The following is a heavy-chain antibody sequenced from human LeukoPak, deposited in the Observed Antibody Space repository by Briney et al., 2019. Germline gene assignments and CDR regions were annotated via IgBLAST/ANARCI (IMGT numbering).Heavy chain of an antibody. D-gene: IGHD3-10*01. CDR1: GGSISSSSYY. CDR3: ARRRLLWFGELLGSPYYYYGMDV. J-gene: IGHJ6*02. Sequence: SETLSLTCTVSGGSISSSSYYWGWIRQPPGKGLEWIGSIYYSGSTYYNPSLKSRVTISVDTSKNQFSLKLSSVTAADTAVYYCARRRLLWFGELLGSPYYYYGMDVWGQGTTVTVSS. CDR2: IYYSGST. V-gene: IGHV4-39*07.